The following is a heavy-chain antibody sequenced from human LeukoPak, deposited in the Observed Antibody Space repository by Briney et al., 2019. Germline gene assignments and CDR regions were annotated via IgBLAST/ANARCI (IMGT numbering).Heavy chain of an antibody. V-gene: IGHV3-48*03. Sequence: GGSLRLSCVDCGFTFSSYEMDWVGQAPGRGREWVSYISNSGSTIYYPDSVNVRFTISRDNAKNSLYLQMNSLRAEDTAVYYCARARRIGAYPSFFDYWGQGTLVTVSS. D-gene: IGHD3-16*01. CDR1: GFTFSSYE. J-gene: IGHJ4*02. CDR3: ARARRIGAYPSFFDY. CDR2: ISNSGSTI.